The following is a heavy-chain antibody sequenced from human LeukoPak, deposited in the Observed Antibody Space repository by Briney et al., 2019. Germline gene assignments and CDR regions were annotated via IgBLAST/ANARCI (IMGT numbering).Heavy chain of an antibody. CDR3: ARSLRHCTSTSCSLYYYMDV. Sequence: GGSLRLSCAASGFSLSSYAMSWVRQAPGKGLEWVSSISGSDDDTYTADSVKGRFTISRDNSKKTLFLQMTSLRDGDTAVYYCARSLRHCTSTSCSLYYYMDVWGKGTTVTVSS. CDR1: GFSLSSYA. J-gene: IGHJ6*03. CDR2: ISGSDDDT. V-gene: IGHV3-23*01. D-gene: IGHD2-2*01.